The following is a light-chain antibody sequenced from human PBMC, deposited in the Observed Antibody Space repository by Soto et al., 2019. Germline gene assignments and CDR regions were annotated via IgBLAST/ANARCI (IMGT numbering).Light chain of an antibody. CDR2: KAS. Sequence: EIQMTQSPSTLSASVGDRVTITCRASQSIRSWLAWYQQKPGKAPKLLIYKASTLKSGVPSRFSGSGSGTECTLTISSLQHDDVSTYYCQHYNSYPEAFGQGTKVDIK. J-gene: IGKJ1*01. V-gene: IGKV1-5*03. CDR1: QSIRSW. CDR3: QHYNSYPEA.